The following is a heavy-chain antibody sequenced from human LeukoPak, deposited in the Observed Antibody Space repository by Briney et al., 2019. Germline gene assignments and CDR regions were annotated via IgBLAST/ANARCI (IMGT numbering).Heavy chain of an antibody. CDR2: ISWNSGSI. V-gene: IGHV3-9*01. CDR1: GFTFDGYA. CDR3: TKAAAGTRGKYFQH. D-gene: IGHD6-13*01. Sequence: GRSLRLSCAASGFTFDGYAMHWVRQAPGKGLGWVSGISWNSGSIGYADSVKGRFTISRDNAKNSLYLQMNSLRAEDTALYYCTKAAAGTRGKYFQHWGQGTLVTVSS. J-gene: IGHJ1*01.